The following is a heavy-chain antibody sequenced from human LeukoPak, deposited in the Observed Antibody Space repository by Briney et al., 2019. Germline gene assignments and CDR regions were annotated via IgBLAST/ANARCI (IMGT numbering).Heavy chain of an antibody. CDR1: GFXFGSYG. CDR2: ISYDGSNK. V-gene: IGHV3-30*18. Sequence: GRSLRLSCAASGFXFGSYGMHWVRQAPGKGLEWVAVISYDGSNKYYADSVKGRFTISRDKSKNTLYLQMNSLRVEDTAVYYCAKDGLRYYYDSSGFYPGDCWGQGTLVTVSS. D-gene: IGHD3-22*01. J-gene: IGHJ4*02. CDR3: AKDGLRYYYDSSGFYPGDC.